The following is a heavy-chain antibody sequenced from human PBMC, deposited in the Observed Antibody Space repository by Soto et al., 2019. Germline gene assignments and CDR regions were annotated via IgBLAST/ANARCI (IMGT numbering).Heavy chain of an antibody. Sequence: GGSLRLSCAASGFTFSSYAISWVRQAPGKGLEWVSAISGSGGSTYYADSVKGRFTISRDNSKNTLYLQMNSLRAEDTAVYYCAKDPFWSGYYYFDYWGQGTLVTVSS. J-gene: IGHJ4*02. CDR1: GFTFSSYA. CDR3: AKDPFWSGYYYFDY. CDR2: ISGSGGST. V-gene: IGHV3-23*01. D-gene: IGHD3-3*01.